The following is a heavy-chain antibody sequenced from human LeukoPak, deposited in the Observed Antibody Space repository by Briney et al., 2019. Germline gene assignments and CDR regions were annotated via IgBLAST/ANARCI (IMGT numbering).Heavy chain of an antibody. CDR1: GGSISSGDYY. V-gene: IGHV4-30-4*01. D-gene: IGHD5-24*01. Sequence: SQTLYLTCTVSGGSISSGDYYWSWIRQPPGKGLEWIGCVYYSGSTYYTSSLKSRVTISADTSKNQFSLKLTSVTAADTSVYYCARGDGYNAWFFDLWGRGTLVTVSS. CDR3: ARGDGYNAWFFDL. CDR2: VYYSGST. J-gene: IGHJ2*01.